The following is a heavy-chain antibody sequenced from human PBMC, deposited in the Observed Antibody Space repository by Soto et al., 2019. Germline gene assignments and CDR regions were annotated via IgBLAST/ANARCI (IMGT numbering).Heavy chain of an antibody. CDR1: GGSISSYY. V-gene: IGHV4-4*07. CDR2: IYTSGST. CDR3: ARGLSYTPPNDYGDEEPRDYFDY. D-gene: IGHD4-17*01. Sequence: SSETLSLTCTVSGGSISSYYWSWIRQPAGKGLEWIGRIYTSGSTNYNPSLKSRVTMSVDTSKNQFSLKLSSVTAADTAVYYCARGLSYTPPNDYGDEEPRDYFDYWGQGTLVTVSS. J-gene: IGHJ4*02.